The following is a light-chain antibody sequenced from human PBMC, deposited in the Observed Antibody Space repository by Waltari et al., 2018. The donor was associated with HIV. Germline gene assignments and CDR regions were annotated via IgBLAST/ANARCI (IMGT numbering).Light chain of an antibody. J-gene: IGLJ2*01. CDR2: ANS. V-gene: IGLV3-9*01. CDR3: QVWDSGLVV. CDR1: NIGGKN. Sequence: SYELSQSLSPVSVALGQTAKITCGGNNIGGKNVHWYQQKQGQAPVVVIYANSNRPSGIPERFSGSNSGNKATLTISRAQAGDDADYYCQVWDSGLVVFGAGTKLTVL.